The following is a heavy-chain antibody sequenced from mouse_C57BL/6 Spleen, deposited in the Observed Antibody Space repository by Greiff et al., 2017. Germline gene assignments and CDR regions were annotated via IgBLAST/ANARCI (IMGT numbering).Heavy chain of an antibody. D-gene: IGHD1-1*01. Sequence: VQLQQPGAELVKPGASVKMSCKASGYTFTSYWITWVKQRPGQGLEWIGDIYPGSGSTNYNEKFKSKATLTVDTSSSTAYMQLSSLTSEDSAVYYCANYGSSGNYFDYWGQGTTLTVSS. CDR1: GYTFTSYW. J-gene: IGHJ2*01. CDR3: ANYGSSGNYFDY. V-gene: IGHV1-55*01. CDR2: IYPGSGST.